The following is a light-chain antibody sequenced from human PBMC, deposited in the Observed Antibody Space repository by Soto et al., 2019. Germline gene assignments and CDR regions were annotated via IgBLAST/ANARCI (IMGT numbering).Light chain of an antibody. V-gene: IGKV3D-20*02. J-gene: IGKJ3*01. CDR1: RSFISSH. CDR2: GTS. Sequence: VWTQSQGRPYLPPWERATLSCRASRSFISSHFAWYQQIPGQAPRLLISGTSSRATGIPERFSGSGSGTAFTLTISSPEPEDCAVYYWQQRRNWPPSLAVGPGTKV. CDR3: QQRRNWPPSLA.